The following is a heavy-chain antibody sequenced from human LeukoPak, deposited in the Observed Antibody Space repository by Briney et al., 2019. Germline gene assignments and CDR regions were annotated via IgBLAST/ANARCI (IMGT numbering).Heavy chain of an antibody. CDR2: LFSGGST. V-gene: IGHV3-53*01. D-gene: IGHD2-21*02. J-gene: IGHJ4*02. Sequence: GGSLRLSCAASGFTVSCKYMRWARQAPGQGLDWISVLFSGGSTYYADSVKGRFTNSRDNSKNTLYLQMNSLRAEDTAVYYCARAYCGGDCYWYYFDYWGQGTLVTVSS. CDR1: GFTVSCKY. CDR3: ARAYCGGDCYWYYFDY.